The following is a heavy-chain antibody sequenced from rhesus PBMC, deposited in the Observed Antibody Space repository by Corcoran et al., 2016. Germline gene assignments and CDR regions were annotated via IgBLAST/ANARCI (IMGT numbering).Heavy chain of an antibody. CDR1: VDSISGDKW. CDR3: ARHTPGGGGRTVRFDV. Sequence: QVQLQESGPGLVKPSETLSLTCAVFVDSISGDKWCSWLRQPPGKGLEWIGYINGNTDRTNNNPALKSRVTLSTETAKRQFSLILSSLSAADTAGYFCARHTPGGGGRTVRFDVWGPGILVTVSS. J-gene: IGHJ5-1*01. V-gene: IGHV4-65*01. CDR2: INGNTDRT. D-gene: IGHD1-14*01.